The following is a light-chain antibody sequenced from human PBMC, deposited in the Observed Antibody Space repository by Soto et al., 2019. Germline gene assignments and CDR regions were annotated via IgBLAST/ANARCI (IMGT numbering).Light chain of an antibody. V-gene: IGKV3-20*01. CDR1: QSVNNNY. CDR2: GAS. CDR3: QQYGNSPVT. Sequence: EIVLTQSPGTLSLSPGERATLSCRASQSVNNNYLAWYQQKPGQAPRLLIYGASSRATGIPDRFSGSGSGTDFTLTISRLEPEDFAVYYCQQYGNSPVTFGQGTRLEIK. J-gene: IGKJ5*01.